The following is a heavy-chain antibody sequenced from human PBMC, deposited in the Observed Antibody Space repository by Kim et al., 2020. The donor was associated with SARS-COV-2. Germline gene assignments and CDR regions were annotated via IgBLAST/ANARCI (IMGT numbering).Heavy chain of an antibody. CDR2: IYYSGST. Sequence: SGTLSLTCSVSSDSISSYYCSWIRQLPGKGLEWLGYIYYSGSTDYNPSLKSRVTISWDTSKNQFSLDLTSVTDADTAVYYCARSEGRGSWHQFDYWGQGILVTVSS. CDR1: SDSISSYY. V-gene: IGHV4-59*01. J-gene: IGHJ4*02. CDR3: ARSEGRGSWHQFDY. D-gene: IGHD6-13*01.